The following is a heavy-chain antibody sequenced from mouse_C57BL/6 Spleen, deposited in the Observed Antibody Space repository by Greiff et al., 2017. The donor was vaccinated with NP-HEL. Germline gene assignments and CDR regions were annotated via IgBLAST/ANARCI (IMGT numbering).Heavy chain of an antibody. CDR3: AEGATVVDPFAY. CDR2: IYPGDGDT. V-gene: IGHV1-82*01. Sequence: VQLQQSGPELVKPGASVKISCKASGYAFSSSWMNWVKQRPGKGLEWIGRIYPGDGDTNYNGKFKGKATLTADKSSSTAYMQLSSLTSEDSAVYFCAEGATVVDPFAYWGQGTLVTVSA. CDR1: GYAFSSSW. D-gene: IGHD1-1*01. J-gene: IGHJ3*01.